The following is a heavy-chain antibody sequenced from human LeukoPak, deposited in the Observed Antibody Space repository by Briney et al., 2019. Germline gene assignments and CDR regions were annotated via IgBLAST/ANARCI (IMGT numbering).Heavy chain of an antibody. CDR1: GYTFTSYA. J-gene: IGHJ4*02. V-gene: IGHV1-3*01. CDR2: INAGNGNT. D-gene: IGHD3-3*01. Sequence: GASVKVSCKASGYTFTSYAMHWVRQAPGQRLEWMGWINAGNGNTKYSQRFQGRVTITRDTSASTVYMEVTSLRSEDTAVYYCARGIWSRTVSSYYLDYWGQGTLVTVSS. CDR3: ARGIWSRTVSSYYLDY.